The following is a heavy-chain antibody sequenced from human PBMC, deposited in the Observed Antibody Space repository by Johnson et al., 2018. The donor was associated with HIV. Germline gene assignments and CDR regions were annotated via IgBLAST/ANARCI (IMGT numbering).Heavy chain of an antibody. CDR2: IWFDGSNK. V-gene: IGHV3-33*06. J-gene: IGHJ3*01. D-gene: IGHD3-3*01. Sequence: QVQLVESGGGLVQPGRSLRLSCAASGFTFSSYGMHWVRQAPGKGLEWVAVIWFDGSNKYYADSVKGRFTISRDNSKNTLYLQMNSLRAEDTAVYYCAKPYYDFWSGSSPPAGWGQGTMVTVSS. CDR1: GFTFSSYG. CDR3: AKPYYDFWSGSSPPAG.